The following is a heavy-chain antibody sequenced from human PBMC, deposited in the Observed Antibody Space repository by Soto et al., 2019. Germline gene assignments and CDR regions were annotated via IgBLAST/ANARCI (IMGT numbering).Heavy chain of an antibody. CDR3: AKDQLGYGEYYFDY. V-gene: IGHV3-53*01. D-gene: IGHD5-18*01. Sequence: GGSLRLSCAASGFTVSSNYMSWVRQAPGKGLEWVSVIYSGGSTYYADSVKGRFTISRDNSKDTLYLQMSSLRAEDTAIYYCAKDQLGYGEYYFDYWGQGTLVTVSS. J-gene: IGHJ4*02. CDR1: GFTVSSNY. CDR2: IYSGGST.